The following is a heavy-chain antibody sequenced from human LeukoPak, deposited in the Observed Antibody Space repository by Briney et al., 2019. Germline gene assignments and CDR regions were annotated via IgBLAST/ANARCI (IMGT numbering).Heavy chain of an antibody. CDR1: GFTFSSIA. Sequence: PGGSLRLSCAASGFTFSSIAMSWVRQAPDKGLEWVSTISGSGGGTYYADSVKGRFTISRDDSKNTLYLQMNSLRADATAVYYCAKDLGRYRNNFFDYWGQGNLVTVSS. CDR2: ISGSGGGT. J-gene: IGHJ4*02. V-gene: IGHV3-23*01. CDR3: AKDLGRYRNNFFDY. D-gene: IGHD1-26*01.